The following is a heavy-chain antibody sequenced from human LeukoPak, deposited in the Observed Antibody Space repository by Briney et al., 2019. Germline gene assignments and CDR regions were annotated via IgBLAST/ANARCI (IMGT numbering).Heavy chain of an antibody. J-gene: IGHJ4*02. Sequence: ETLSLTCTVSGGSISSYYWSWIRQPPGKGLEWVANIKQDGSEKYYVDSVKGRFTISRDNAKNLLYLQMDSLRDEDMAVYYCVREGNYASGFEYWGQGTLVTVSS. CDR1: GGSISSYY. V-gene: IGHV3-7*01. CDR3: VREGNYASGFEY. D-gene: IGHD1-7*01. CDR2: IKQDGSEK.